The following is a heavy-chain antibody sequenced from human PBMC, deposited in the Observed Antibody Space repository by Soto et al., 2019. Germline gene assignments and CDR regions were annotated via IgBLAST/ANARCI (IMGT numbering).Heavy chain of an antibody. D-gene: IGHD6-19*01. CDR2: ISGSGGST. CDR1: GFTFSSNA. J-gene: IGHJ4*02. CDR3: AKIGGYSSFRFSDY. V-gene: IGHV3-23*01. Sequence: EVQLLESGGGLVQPGGSLRLSCAASGFTFSSNAMSWARQAPGKGLEWVSAISGSGGSTYYADSVKGRFTISRDNSKNTLYLQMNSLRAEDTAVYYCAKIGGYSSFRFSDYWGQGTLVTVSS.